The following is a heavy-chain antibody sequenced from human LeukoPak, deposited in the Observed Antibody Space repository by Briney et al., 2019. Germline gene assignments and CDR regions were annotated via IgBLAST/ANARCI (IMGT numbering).Heavy chain of an antibody. CDR2: IWYDGSNK. CDR1: GFTFSSYG. D-gene: IGHD4-17*01. CDR3: ARDNYGDYQGRGAFDY. J-gene: IGHJ4*02. V-gene: IGHV3-33*01. Sequence: GGSLRLSCAASGFTFSSYGMHWVRQAPGKGLEWVAVIWYDGSNKYYADSVKGRFTISRDTSENTLHLQMNSLRAEDTAIYYCARDNYGDYQGRGAFDYWGQGTLLTVSS.